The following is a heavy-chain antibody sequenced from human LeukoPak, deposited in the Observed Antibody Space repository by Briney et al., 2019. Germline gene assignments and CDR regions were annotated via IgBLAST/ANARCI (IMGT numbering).Heavy chain of an antibody. CDR1: GFTFSSYW. CDR3: ASHYGDYSFFDY. V-gene: IGHV3-7*02. J-gene: IGHJ4*02. Sequence: GGSLRLSCAASGFTFSSYWMSWVRQAPGKGLEWVANIKQDGSEKYYVDSVKGRFTISRDNAKNSLYLQMNSLRTEDTAVYYCASHYGDYSFFDYWGQGTLVTVSS. D-gene: IGHD4-17*01. CDR2: IKQDGSEK.